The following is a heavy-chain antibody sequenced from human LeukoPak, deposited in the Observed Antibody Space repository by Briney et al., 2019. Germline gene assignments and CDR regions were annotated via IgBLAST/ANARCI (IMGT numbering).Heavy chain of an antibody. CDR1: GYTFTSYD. Sequence: ASVKVSCKGSGYTFTSYDINWVRQATGQGLEWMGLINPTGGSTGYAQKFQGRVTMTRDMSTSTDYMELSSLRSEDTAIYYCARDNSVGDNAWWFDPWGQGTLVTVSS. CDR3: ARDNSVGDNAWWFDP. D-gene: IGHD1-26*01. V-gene: IGHV1-46*01. CDR2: INPTGGST. J-gene: IGHJ5*02.